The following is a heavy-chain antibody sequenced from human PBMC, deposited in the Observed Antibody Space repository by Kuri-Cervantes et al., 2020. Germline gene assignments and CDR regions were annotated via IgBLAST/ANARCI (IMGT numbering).Heavy chain of an antibody. CDR1: GFSHSTPGEG. D-gene: IGHD6-19*01. J-gene: IGHJ5*02. CDR3: AHNNSGREGGFDP. CDR2: IYWNDDK. V-gene: IGHV2-5*01. Sequence: SGPTLANTSQTLTLTCTFSGFSHSTPGEGVGWIRQPQGKALEWLSLIYWNDDKRHSPSLKSRLTITKDTSKNQVVLTMTNMDPVDTATYYFAHNNSGREGGFDPWGQGSLVTVSS.